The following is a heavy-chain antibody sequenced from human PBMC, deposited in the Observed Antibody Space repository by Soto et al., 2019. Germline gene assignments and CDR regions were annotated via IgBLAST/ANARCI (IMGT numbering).Heavy chain of an antibody. D-gene: IGHD5-12*01. Sequence: SETLSLTCTVSGGSISSGGYYWSWIRQHPGKGLEWIGYIYYSGSTYYNPSLKSRVTISVDTSKNQFSLKLSSVTAADTAVYYCAREKVDIVATLTRRYFDLWGRGTLVTVSS. J-gene: IGHJ2*01. CDR3: AREKVDIVATLTRRYFDL. CDR2: IYYSGST. V-gene: IGHV4-31*03. CDR1: GGSISSGGYY.